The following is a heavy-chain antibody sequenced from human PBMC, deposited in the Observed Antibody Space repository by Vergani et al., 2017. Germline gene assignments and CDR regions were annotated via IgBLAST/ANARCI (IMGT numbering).Heavy chain of an antibody. V-gene: IGHV3-33*01. CDR3: ARERPNSGIYGY. CDR2: IWYDGSNK. CDR1: GFTFSSYG. J-gene: IGHJ4*02. D-gene: IGHD1-26*01. Sequence: QVQLVESGGGVVQPGRSLRLSCAASGFTFSSYGMHWVRQAPGKGLEWVAVIWYDGSNKYYADSVKGRFTISRDNSKNTLYLQMNSLRAEDTAVYYCARERPNSGIYGYWGQGTLVTVSS.